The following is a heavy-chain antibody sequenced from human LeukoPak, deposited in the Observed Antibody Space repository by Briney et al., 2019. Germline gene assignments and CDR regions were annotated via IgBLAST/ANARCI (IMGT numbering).Heavy chain of an antibody. CDR3: ARVVAVAGISDY. V-gene: IGHV4-39*01. J-gene: IGHJ4*02. D-gene: IGHD6-19*01. CDR2: IYYGGST. Sequence: SETLSLTCTVSGGSISSSSYYWGWIRQPSGKGLEWIGSIYYGGSTYYNPSLKSRVTISVDTSRNQFSLKLSSVTAADTAVYYCARVVAVAGISDYWGQGTLATVSS. CDR1: GGSISSSSYY.